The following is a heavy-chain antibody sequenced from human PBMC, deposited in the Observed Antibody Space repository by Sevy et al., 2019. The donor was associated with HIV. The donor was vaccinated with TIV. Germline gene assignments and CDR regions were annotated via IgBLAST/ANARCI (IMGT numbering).Heavy chain of an antibody. Sequence: GGSLRLSCAASGFTFSSYAMHWVRQAPGKGLEWVAVISYDGSNKYYADSVKGRFTISRDNSKNTLYLQMASLRAEDTAVYYCAKRRNGDFDYWGQGTLVTVSS. D-gene: IGHD2-8*01. J-gene: IGHJ4*02. V-gene: IGHV3-30-3*02. CDR3: AKRRNGDFDY. CDR1: GFTFSSYA. CDR2: ISYDGSNK.